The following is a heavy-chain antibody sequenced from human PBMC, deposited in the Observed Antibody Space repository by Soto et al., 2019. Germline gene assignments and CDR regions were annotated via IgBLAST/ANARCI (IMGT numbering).Heavy chain of an antibody. J-gene: IGHJ4*02. V-gene: IGHV1-2*04. CDR2: INPNSGGT. Sequence: QVQLVQSGAEVKKPGASVKVSCKASGYTFTDFYMHWVRQAPGQGLEWMGWINPNSGGTNYARKFRGSVTITRDTSSTTAYMELSRLKSDDTDVYYCARVPSWRGGSCWTSLRDWGPGTLVTVSS. D-gene: IGHD2-15*01. CDR1: GYTFTDFY. CDR3: ARVPSWRGGSCWTSLRD.